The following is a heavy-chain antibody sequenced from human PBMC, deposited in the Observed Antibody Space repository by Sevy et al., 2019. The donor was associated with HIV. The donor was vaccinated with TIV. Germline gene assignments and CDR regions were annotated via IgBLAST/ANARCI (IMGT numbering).Heavy chain of an antibody. CDR3: AKVAYYYDSSGREDEFDY. J-gene: IGHJ4*02. CDR2: ISGSGGST. CDR1: GFTFSSYA. D-gene: IGHD3-22*01. Sequence: GGSLRLSCAASGFTFSSYAMSWVRQAPGKGLEWVSAISGSGGSTYYAVSVKGRFTISRDNSKNTLYLQMNSLRAEDTAVYYCAKVAYYYDSSGREDEFDYWGQGTLVTVSS. V-gene: IGHV3-23*01.